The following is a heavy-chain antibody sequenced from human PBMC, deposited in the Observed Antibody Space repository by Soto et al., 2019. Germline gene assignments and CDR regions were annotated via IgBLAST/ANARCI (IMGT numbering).Heavy chain of an antibody. CDR1: GGSISSSSYY. CDR3: AGLLRFLEWKWAYYFDY. CDR2: IYYSGST. Sequence: SETLSLTCTVSGGSISSSSYYWGWIRQPPGKGLEWIGSIYYSGSTYYNPSLKSRVTISVDTSKNQFSLKLSSVTAADTAVYYCAGLLRFLEWKWAYYFDYWGQGTLVTVSS. D-gene: IGHD3-3*01. V-gene: IGHV4-39*01. J-gene: IGHJ4*02.